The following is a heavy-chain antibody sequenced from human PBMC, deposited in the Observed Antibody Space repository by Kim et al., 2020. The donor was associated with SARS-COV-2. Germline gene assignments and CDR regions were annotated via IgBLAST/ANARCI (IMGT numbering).Heavy chain of an antibody. CDR3: ARAYNWNDANDY. Sequence: ASVKVSCKASGYTFTSYYIHWVRQAPGQGLEWMGVINPSGGDTNYAQKFQSRVTMTSDTSTTTVYMDLSSLRSEDTALYYCARAYNWNDANDYWGQGTLV. CDR2: INPSGGDT. J-gene: IGHJ4*02. D-gene: IGHD1-20*01. CDR1: GYTFTSYY. V-gene: IGHV1-46*01.